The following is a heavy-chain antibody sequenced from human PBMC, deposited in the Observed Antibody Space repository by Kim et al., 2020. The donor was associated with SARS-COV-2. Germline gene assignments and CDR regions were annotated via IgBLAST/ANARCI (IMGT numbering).Heavy chain of an antibody. D-gene: IGHD6-19*01. CDR2: ISSSGRT. CDR1: GGSIGTYY. CDR3: AGGSGWLTDA. J-gene: IGHJ5*02. Sequence: SETLSLTCTVSGGSIGTYYYNWIRHSPRKGLEWIGHISSSGRTNYNPSLKSRVIISSDMTKNQFSLILTSVTAADTAVYFCAGGSGWLTDAWGQGSLVTVSS. V-gene: IGHV4-59*13.